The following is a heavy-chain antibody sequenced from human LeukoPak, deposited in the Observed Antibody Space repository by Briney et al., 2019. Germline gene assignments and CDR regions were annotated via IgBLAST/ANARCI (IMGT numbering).Heavy chain of an antibody. V-gene: IGHV3-21*01. Sequence: GGSLRLSCAASRFTFSSYSMNWVRQAPGKGLEWVSSISSSSSYIYYADSVKGRFTISRDNAKNSLYLQMNSLRAEDTAVYYCARAEGDSSSWYRYWGQGTLVTVSS. D-gene: IGHD6-13*01. CDR2: ISSSSSYI. CDR1: RFTFSSYS. CDR3: ARAEGDSSSWYRY. J-gene: IGHJ4*02.